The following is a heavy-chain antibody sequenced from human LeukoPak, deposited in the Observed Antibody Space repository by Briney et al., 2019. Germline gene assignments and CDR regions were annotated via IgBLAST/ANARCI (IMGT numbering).Heavy chain of an antibody. CDR1: GGSFSGYY. V-gene: IGHV4-59*12. CDR3: ARRGSYYYDSSGYYPFDY. Sequence: SETLSLTCAVYGGSFSGYYWSWIRQPPGKGLEWIGYIYYSGSTKYNPSLKSRVTISVDTSKNQFSLKLSSVTAADTAVYYCARRGSYYYDSSGYYPFDYWGQGTLVTVSS. J-gene: IGHJ4*02. CDR2: IYYSGST. D-gene: IGHD3-22*01.